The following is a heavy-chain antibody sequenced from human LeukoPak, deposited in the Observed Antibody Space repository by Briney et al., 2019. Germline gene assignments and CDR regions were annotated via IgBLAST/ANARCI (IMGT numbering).Heavy chain of an antibody. CDR3: AKSYYDSSGYRGDLEY. J-gene: IGHJ4*02. CDR1: GFTFNSYS. CDR2: ISSSSSSYI. V-gene: IGHV3-21*01. Sequence: GGSLRLSCAASGFTFNSYSMNWVRQAPGKGLEWVSSISSSSSSYIYYADSVKGRFTISRDNSKNTLYLQMNSLRAEDTAVYYCAKSYYDSSGYRGDLEYWGQGTLVTVSS. D-gene: IGHD3-22*01.